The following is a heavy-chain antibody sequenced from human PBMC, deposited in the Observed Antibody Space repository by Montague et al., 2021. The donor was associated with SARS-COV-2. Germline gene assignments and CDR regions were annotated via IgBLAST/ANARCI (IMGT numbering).Heavy chain of an antibody. CDR3: ARVLGGYCSGGSCYRGWYFDL. Sequence: TLSLTCTVSGGSISSGGYYWSWIRQHPGKGLEWIGYIYYSGSTYYNPSLNSRVTISVDTSKNQFSLKLSSVTAADTAVYYCARVLGGYCSGGSCYRGWYFDLWGRGTLVTVSS. D-gene: IGHD2-15*01. CDR2: IYYSGST. V-gene: IGHV4-31*03. J-gene: IGHJ2*01. CDR1: GGSISSGGYY.